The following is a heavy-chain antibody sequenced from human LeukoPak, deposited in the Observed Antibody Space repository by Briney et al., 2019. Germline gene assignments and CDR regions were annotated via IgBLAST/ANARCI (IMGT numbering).Heavy chain of an antibody. CDR3: ATTFFVVVPAAIPQYFQH. D-gene: IGHD2-2*02. Sequence: GASVKVSCKVSGYTLTELSMHWVRQAPGKGLEWMGGFDPEDGETIYAQKFQGRVTMTEDTSTDTAYMELSSLRSEDTAVYYCATTFFVVVPAAIPQYFQHWGQGTLVTVSS. CDR1: GYTLTELS. CDR2: FDPEDGET. J-gene: IGHJ1*01. V-gene: IGHV1-24*01.